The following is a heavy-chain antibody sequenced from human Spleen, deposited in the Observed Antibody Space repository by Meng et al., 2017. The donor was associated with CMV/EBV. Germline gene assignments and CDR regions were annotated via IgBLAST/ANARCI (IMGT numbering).Heavy chain of an antibody. CDR3: ARDAMVRGVIIRNYYYYGMDV. V-gene: IGHV4-34*01. J-gene: IGHJ6*02. CDR2: INHSGST. CDR1: GGSFSGYY. D-gene: IGHD3-10*01. Sequence: SETLSLTCAVYGGSFSGYYWSWIRQPPGKGLEWIGEINHSGSTNYNPSLKSRGTISVDTSKNQFSLKLSSVTAADTAVYYCARDAMVRGVIIRNYYYYGMDVWGQGTTVTVSS.